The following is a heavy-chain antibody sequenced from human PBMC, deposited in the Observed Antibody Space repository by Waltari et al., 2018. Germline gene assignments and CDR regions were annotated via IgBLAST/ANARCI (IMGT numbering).Heavy chain of an antibody. J-gene: IGHJ4*02. Sequence: EVQLLESGGGLVQPGGSLRLSCAASGFTFSSYAMSWVRQAPGKGLEWVSVIYSGGSSTYYADSVKGRFTISRDNSKNTLYLQMNSLRAEDTAVYYCAKPFSSGWYRGYYFDYWGQVTLVTVSS. CDR2: IYSGGSST. CDR3: AKPFSSGWYRGYYFDY. CDR1: GFTFSSYA. V-gene: IGHV3-23*03. D-gene: IGHD6-19*01.